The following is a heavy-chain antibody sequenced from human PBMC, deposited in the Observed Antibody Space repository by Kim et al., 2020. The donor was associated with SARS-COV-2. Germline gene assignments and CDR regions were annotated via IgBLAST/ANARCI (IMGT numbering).Heavy chain of an antibody. CDR3: ARDHWGSSHFDY. D-gene: IGHD3-16*01. CDR2: IYYSGST. J-gene: IGHJ4*02. V-gene: IGHV4-59*01. Sequence: SETLSLTCTVSGGSISSYYWSWIRQPPGKGLEWIGSIYYSGSTNYNPSLKSRVTISVDTSKNQFSLKLSSVTAADTAVYYCARDHWGSSHFDYWGQGTLVTVSS. CDR1: GGSISSYY.